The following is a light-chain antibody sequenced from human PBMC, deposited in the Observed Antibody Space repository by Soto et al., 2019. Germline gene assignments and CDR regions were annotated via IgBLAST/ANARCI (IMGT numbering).Light chain of an antibody. V-gene: IGKV3-15*01. CDR3: QQRNIWPPVT. J-gene: IGKJ5*01. CDR1: QSVADN. CDR2: GAS. Sequence: EIVLTQSPATLSLSPGERATLSCRASQSVADNLAWFQQKPGQGPRLLIYGASTRATGIPARFSGSGSETDFTLTVSSLRSEDSAIYYCQQRNIWPPVTFGQGTRLEIK.